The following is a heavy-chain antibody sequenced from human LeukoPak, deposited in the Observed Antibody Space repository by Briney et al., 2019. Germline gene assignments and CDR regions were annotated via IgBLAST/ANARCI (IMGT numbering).Heavy chain of an antibody. CDR2: ISGSGGTT. Sequence: GGSLRLSCAASGFTFSSYAMSWVRQAPGKGLEWVSGISGSGGTTYYADSVKGRLTISRDNSKNTLYLQMNSLRAEDTAVYYCAKDTHGSGTYYNSAFDIWGQGTMVTVSS. V-gene: IGHV3-23*01. D-gene: IGHD3-10*01. J-gene: IGHJ3*02. CDR3: AKDTHGSGTYYNSAFDI. CDR1: GFTFSSYA.